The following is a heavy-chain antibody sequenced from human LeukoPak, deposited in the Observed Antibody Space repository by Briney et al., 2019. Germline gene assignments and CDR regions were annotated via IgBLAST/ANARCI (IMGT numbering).Heavy chain of an antibody. V-gene: IGHV1-69*13. D-gene: IGHD3-22*01. CDR1: GGTFSSYA. CDR3: ARGSYYDSSGYGY. J-gene: IGHJ4*02. CDR2: IIPIFGTA. Sequence: SVKVSCKASGGTFSSYAISWVRQAPGQGLEWMGGIIPIFGTANYAQKFQGRVTTTADESTSTAYMEPSSLRSEDAAVYYCARGSYYDSSGYGYWGQGTLVTVSS.